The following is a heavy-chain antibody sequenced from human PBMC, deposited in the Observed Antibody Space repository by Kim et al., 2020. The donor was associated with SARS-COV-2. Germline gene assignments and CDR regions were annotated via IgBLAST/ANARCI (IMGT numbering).Heavy chain of an antibody. Sequence: ASVKVSCKASGYTFTSYGISWVRQAPGQGLEWMGWISAYNGNTNYAQKLQGRVTMTTDTSTSTAYMELRSLRSDDTAVYYCARSTTVVTPVGWFDPWGQGTLVTVSS. D-gene: IGHD4-17*01. J-gene: IGHJ5*02. V-gene: IGHV1-18*04. CDR3: ARSTTVVTPVGWFDP. CDR2: ISAYNGNT. CDR1: GYTFTSYG.